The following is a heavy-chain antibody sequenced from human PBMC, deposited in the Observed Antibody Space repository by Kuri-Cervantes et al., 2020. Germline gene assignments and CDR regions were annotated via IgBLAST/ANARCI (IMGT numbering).Heavy chain of an antibody. Sequence: GESLKISCAASGFTFSTCGMHWVRQAPGKGLEWVSGINWNGGSTGYADSVKGRFTISRDNAKNSLYLQMNSLRAEDTALYYCARGPFYYYYYMDVWGKGTTVTVSS. CDR1: GFTFSTCG. CDR3: ARGPFYYYYYMDV. J-gene: IGHJ6*03. V-gene: IGHV3-20*04. CDR2: INWNGGST.